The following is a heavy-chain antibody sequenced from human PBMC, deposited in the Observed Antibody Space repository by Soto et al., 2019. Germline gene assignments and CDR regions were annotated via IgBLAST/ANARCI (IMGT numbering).Heavy chain of an antibody. J-gene: IGHJ3*02. Sequence: PGGSLRLSCLASRFTFSTYAMHWVRQAPGKGLEYVSTISSNGGSTYYADSVKGRFTISRDNSKNTLYLQMSSLRAEDTAVYYCVKHYFDSSGYYGLNAFDIWGQGTMVTVSS. D-gene: IGHD3-22*01. CDR3: VKHYFDSSGYYGLNAFDI. CDR2: ISSNGGST. CDR1: RFTFSTYA. V-gene: IGHV3-64D*06.